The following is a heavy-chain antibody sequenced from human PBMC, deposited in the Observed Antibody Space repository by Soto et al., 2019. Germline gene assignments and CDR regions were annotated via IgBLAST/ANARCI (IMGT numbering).Heavy chain of an antibody. Sequence: GGSLRLSCAASGFTLSSYSMNWVRQAPGKGLEWVSSISSSSSYIYYADSVKGRFTISRDTARNSLYLQMNSLRAEDTAVYYCARVALRVFEWLSYYYHYGMDVWGQGTTGTVSS. D-gene: IGHD3-3*01. V-gene: IGHV3-21*01. CDR1: GFTLSSYS. CDR2: ISSSSSYI. J-gene: IGHJ6*02. CDR3: ARVALRVFEWLSYYYHYGMDV.